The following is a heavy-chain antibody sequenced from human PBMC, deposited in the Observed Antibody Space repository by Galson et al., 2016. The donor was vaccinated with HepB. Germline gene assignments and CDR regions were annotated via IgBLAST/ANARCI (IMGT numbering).Heavy chain of an antibody. CDR1: GFTFSNYA. Sequence: SLRLSCAASGFTFSNYAMFWFRQAPGRGLEWVSGFSGVGDRIFYADSVQGRFTISRDNSKNTLLLEMNSLRAEDSAVYFCAKGQAQESRLDSWGQGTLVTVSS. V-gene: IGHV3-23*01. CDR3: AKGQAQESRLDS. D-gene: IGHD2-2*01. J-gene: IGHJ4*02. CDR2: FSGVGDRI.